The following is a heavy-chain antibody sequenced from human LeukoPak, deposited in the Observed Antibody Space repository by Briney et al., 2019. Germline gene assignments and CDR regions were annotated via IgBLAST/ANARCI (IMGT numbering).Heavy chain of an antibody. CDR1: GGSINTYY. D-gene: IGHD4-17*01. J-gene: IGHJ4*02. CDR2: IYSSGST. CDR3: ARAGGAPHGDYEFDF. Sequence: SETLSLACTVSGGSINTYYWGWIRQPSGKGLEWIGNIYSSGSTNYNPSLKSRVTISVDTSKNQFSLKLTSVTAADTAIYYCARAGGAPHGDYEFDFWGQGILVTVSS. V-gene: IGHV4-59*08.